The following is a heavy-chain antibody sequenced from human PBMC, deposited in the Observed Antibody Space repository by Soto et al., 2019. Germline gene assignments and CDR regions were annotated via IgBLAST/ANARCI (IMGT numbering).Heavy chain of an antibody. CDR2: INHSGST. D-gene: IGHD1-1*01. CDR3: ANAARYNWNDQNYYYYGMDV. CDR1: GGSFSGYY. V-gene: IGHV4-34*01. Sequence: SETLSLTCAVYGGSFSGYYWSWIRQPPGKGLEWIGEINHSGSTNYNPSLKSRVTISVDTSKNQFSLKLSSVTAADTAVYYCANAARYNWNDQNYYYYGMDVWGQGTTVTVSS. J-gene: IGHJ6*02.